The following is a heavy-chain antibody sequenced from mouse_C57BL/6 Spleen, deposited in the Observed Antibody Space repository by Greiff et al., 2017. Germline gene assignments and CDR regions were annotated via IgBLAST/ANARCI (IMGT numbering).Heavy chain of an antibody. D-gene: IGHD1-1*01. J-gene: IGHJ1*03. V-gene: IGHV1-62-3*01. CDR2: IDPNSGGT. CDR3: ATQRGIYYGSSYDWYFDV. Sequence: QVQLQQPGAELVKPGASVKLSCKASGYTFTSYWMHWVKQRPGRGLEWIGRIDPNSGGTNYNEKFKSKATLTVDKSSSTAYMQLSSLTSEDSAVYYCATQRGIYYGSSYDWYFDVWGTGTTVTVSS. CDR1: GYTFTSYW.